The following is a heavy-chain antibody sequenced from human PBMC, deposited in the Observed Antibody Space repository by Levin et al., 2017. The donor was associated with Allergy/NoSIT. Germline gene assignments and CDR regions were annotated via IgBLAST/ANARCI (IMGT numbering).Heavy chain of an antibody. J-gene: IGHJ6*03. V-gene: IGHV3-23*01. D-gene: IGHD2-21*01. CDR2: IRGSGGGT. CDR3: AKNGEVRTKYYYYMDV. CDR1: GFTFRSYA. Sequence: GESLKISCAASGFTFRSYAMTWVRRAPGKGLEWVSLIRGSGGGTYYADSVKGRFTISRDNSKNTLYLQMNSLRAEDTAVYYCAKNGEVRTKYYYYMDVWGKGTTVTVSS.